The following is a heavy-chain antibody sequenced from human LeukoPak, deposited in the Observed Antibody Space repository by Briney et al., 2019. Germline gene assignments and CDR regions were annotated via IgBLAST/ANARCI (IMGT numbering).Heavy chain of an antibody. CDR2: ISYDGSNK. D-gene: IGHD3-22*01. J-gene: IGHJ4*02. CDR1: GFTFSSYA. V-gene: IGHV3-30-3*01. CDR3: AREAPPTYYYDSSGYQDY. Sequence: GGSLRLSCAASGFTFSSYAMHWVRQAPGKGLEWVAVISYDGSNKYYADSVKGRFTISRDNSKNTLNLQMNSLRAEDTAVYYCAREAPPTYYYDSSGYQDYWGQGTLVTVSS.